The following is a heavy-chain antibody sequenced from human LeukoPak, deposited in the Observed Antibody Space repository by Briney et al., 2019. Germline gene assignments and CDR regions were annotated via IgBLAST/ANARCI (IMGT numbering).Heavy chain of an antibody. Sequence: GGTLRLSCAASGFIFSTYGMSWVRQTPGKGLEWVSGISGRGRTTYYADSVKGRFTISRDNPKNTVYLQMNSVRAEDTAVYYCAKEGSALWFGELSWYFDYWGRGALVTVSS. V-gene: IGHV3-23*01. CDR2: ISGRGRTT. CDR1: GFIFSTYG. D-gene: IGHD3-10*01. J-gene: IGHJ4*02. CDR3: AKEGSALWFGELSWYFDY.